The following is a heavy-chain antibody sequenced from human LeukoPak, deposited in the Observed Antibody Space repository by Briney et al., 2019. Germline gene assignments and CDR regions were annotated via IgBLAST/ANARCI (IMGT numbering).Heavy chain of an antibody. CDR2: IIPILGIA. CDR1: GYTFTSYG. J-gene: IGHJ4*02. D-gene: IGHD3-16*01. Sequence: SVKVSCKASGYTFTSYGISWVRQAPGQGLEWMGRIIPILGIANYAQKFQGRVTITADKSTSTAYMELSSLRSEDTAVYYCARDVGGDGDYWGQGTLVTVSS. V-gene: IGHV1-69*04. CDR3: ARDVGGDGDY.